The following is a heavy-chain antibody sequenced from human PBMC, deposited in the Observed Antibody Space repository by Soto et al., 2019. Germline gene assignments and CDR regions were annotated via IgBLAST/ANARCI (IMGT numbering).Heavy chain of an antibody. V-gene: IGHV1-69*12. Sequence: QVQLVQSGAEVKKPGSSVKVSCKASGGTFSSYAISWVRQAPGQGLEWMGGIIPIFGTANYAQKFQGRVTITADESTSRAYRELSSLRSEDTAVYYCASASSGWEGAFDYWGQGTLVTVSS. D-gene: IGHD6-19*01. CDR3: ASASSGWEGAFDY. CDR1: GGTFSSYA. CDR2: IIPIFGTA. J-gene: IGHJ4*02.